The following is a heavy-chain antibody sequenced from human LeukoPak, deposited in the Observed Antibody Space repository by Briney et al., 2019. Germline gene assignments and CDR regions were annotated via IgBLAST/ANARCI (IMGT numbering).Heavy chain of an antibody. V-gene: IGHV3-30*02. CDR3: ATQSITLVVVISPFDY. CDR1: GLTFSNFP. D-gene: IGHD3-22*01. J-gene: IGHJ4*02. CDR2: IQDDGATT. Sequence: GVSLRLSCAASGLTFSNFPMHWVRQAPGKGLEWVALIQDDGATTNYVDSVRGRFTISRDNSKSTVYLQMNSLKPDDTAVYYCATQSITLVVVISPFDYWGQGTLVTVSS.